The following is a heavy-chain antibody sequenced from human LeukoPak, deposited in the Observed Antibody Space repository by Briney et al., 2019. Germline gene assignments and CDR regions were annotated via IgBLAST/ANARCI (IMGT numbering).Heavy chain of an antibody. D-gene: IGHD6-19*01. CDR2: IYWDDDE. Sequence: SGPTLVKPTQTLTLTCTFSGFSLSTSGVGVGWIRQPPGKALEWLALIYWDDDERYSPSLRSRLTITKDTSNAQVVLTMTNMDPVDTATYYCAHSNLYSSAWNAPGVFDYWGQGTLVTVSS. V-gene: IGHV2-5*02. J-gene: IGHJ4*02. CDR1: GFSLSTSGVG. CDR3: AHSNLYSSAWNAPGVFDY.